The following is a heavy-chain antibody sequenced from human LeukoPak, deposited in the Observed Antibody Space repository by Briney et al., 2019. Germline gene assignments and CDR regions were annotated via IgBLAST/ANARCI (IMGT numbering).Heavy chain of an antibody. V-gene: IGHV3-48*03. CDR2: ISSSGSTI. CDR1: GFSISSYE. CDR3: AREGCSGGSCYVHAGVDY. Sequence: GGSLRLSCAASGFSISSYEMNWVRQAPGKGLEWVSHISSSGSTIWYADSVKGRFTISRDNAKNSLYLQMNSLRAEDTAVYYCAREGCSGGSCYVHAGVDYWGQGTLVTVSS. D-gene: IGHD2-15*01. J-gene: IGHJ4*02.